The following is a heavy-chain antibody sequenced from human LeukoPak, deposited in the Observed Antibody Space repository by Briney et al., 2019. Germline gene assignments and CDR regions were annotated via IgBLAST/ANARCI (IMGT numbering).Heavy chain of an antibody. Sequence: AGGSLRLSCAASGFTFSSYSMNWVRQAPGKGLEWVSYISSSSSTIYYADSVKGRFTISRDNAKNSLYLQMNSLRAEDTAVYYCARDRSIAAAGTYYFDYWGQGTLVTVSS. CDR1: GFTFSSYS. CDR3: ARDRSIAAAGTYYFDY. D-gene: IGHD6-13*01. J-gene: IGHJ4*02. CDR2: ISSSSSTI. V-gene: IGHV3-48*01.